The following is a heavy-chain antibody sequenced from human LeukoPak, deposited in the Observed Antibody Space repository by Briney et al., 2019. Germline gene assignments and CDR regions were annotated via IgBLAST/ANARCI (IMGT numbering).Heavy chain of an antibody. Sequence: SETLSLTCAVYGGSFRGYYWSWIRQPPGKGLERIGEINHSGSTNYNPSLKSRVTISVDTSKNQFSLKLSYVTAADTAVYYCARGHYDFWSGYYLNWFDPWGQGTLVTVSS. CDR1: GGSFRGYY. V-gene: IGHV4-34*01. D-gene: IGHD3-3*01. CDR2: INHSGST. J-gene: IGHJ5*02. CDR3: ARGHYDFWSGYYLNWFDP.